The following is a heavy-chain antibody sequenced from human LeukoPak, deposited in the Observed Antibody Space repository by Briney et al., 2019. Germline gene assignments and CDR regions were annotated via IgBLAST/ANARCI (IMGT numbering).Heavy chain of an antibody. J-gene: IGHJ6*02. CDR2: ITAYNGNT. Sequence: AASVKVSCKASGYTFSSYGISWVRPAPGQGLEWMGWITAYNGNTNYAQKLQGRVTMTTDTSTSTAYMELRSLRSDDTAVYYCARGSYGLVKYYYYGMDVWGQGTTVTVSS. CDR3: ARGSYGLVKYYYYGMDV. V-gene: IGHV1-18*01. D-gene: IGHD5-18*01. CDR1: GYTFSSYG.